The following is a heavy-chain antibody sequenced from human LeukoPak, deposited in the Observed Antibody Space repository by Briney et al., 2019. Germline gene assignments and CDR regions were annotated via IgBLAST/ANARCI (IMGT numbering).Heavy chain of an antibody. CDR3: ARVTKYYYDSSGYYPFDY. V-gene: IGHV4-34*01. Sequence: PSETLSLTCAVYGGSFSGYYWSWIRQPPGKGLEWIGEINHSGSTNYNPSLKSRVTIPVDTSKNQFSLKLSSVTAADTAVYYCARVTKYYYDSSGYYPFDYWGQGTLVTVSS. CDR2: INHSGST. CDR1: GGSFSGYY. J-gene: IGHJ4*02. D-gene: IGHD3-22*01.